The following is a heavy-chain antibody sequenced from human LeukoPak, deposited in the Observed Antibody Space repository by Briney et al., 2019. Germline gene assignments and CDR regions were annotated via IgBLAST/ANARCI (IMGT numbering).Heavy chain of an antibody. V-gene: IGHV4-39*01. J-gene: IGHJ4*02. CDR1: GGSISSSSYY. CDR2: IYYSGST. CDR3: ARQAHYYDSSGSSFDY. D-gene: IGHD3-22*01. Sequence: ASETLSLTCTVSGGSISSSSYYWGWIRQPPGKGLEWIGSIYYSGSTYYNPSLKSRVTISVDTSKNQFSLKLSSVTAADTAVYYCARQAHYYDSSGSSFDYWGQGTLVTVSS.